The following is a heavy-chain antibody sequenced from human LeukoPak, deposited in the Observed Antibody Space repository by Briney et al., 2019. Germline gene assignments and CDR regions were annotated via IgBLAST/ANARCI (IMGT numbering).Heavy chain of an antibody. Sequence: GASVKVSCKVSGDTLSESSIHWVRQAPGKGLEWMGGLDPEEGKTIYAQKFLGRVIMTEDTSTDTAHMELSSLRSEDTAIYYCATGLILVVNGFDSWGQGTPVTVSS. CDR1: GDTLSESS. V-gene: IGHV1-24*01. D-gene: IGHD3-22*01. J-gene: IGHJ4*02. CDR3: ATGLILVVNGFDS. CDR2: LDPEEGKT.